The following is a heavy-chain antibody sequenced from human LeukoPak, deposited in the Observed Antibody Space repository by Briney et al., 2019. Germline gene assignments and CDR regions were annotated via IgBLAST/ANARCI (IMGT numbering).Heavy chain of an antibody. Sequence: SETLSLTRTVSGGSISSYYRSWIRQPAGKGLERIGRIYTSGSTNYNPSLKSRVTMSVDTSKNQFSLKLSSVTAADTAVYYCAREGAAARRTGWFDPWGQGTLVTVSS. J-gene: IGHJ5*02. CDR3: AREGAAARRTGWFDP. D-gene: IGHD6-13*01. CDR1: GGSISSYY. CDR2: IYTSGST. V-gene: IGHV4-4*07.